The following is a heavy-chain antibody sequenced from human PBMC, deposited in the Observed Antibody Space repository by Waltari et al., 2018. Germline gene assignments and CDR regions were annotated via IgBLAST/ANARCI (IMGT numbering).Heavy chain of an antibody. CDR2: IYYSGST. V-gene: IGHV4-39*07. D-gene: IGHD1-1*01. J-gene: IGHJ5*02. Sequence: SGGSISSSSYYWGWIRQPPGKGLEWIGSIYYSGSTYYNPSLKSRVTISVDTSKNQFSLKLSSVTAADTAVYYCATRSLNWNNAGFDPWGQGTLVTVSS. CDR1: GGSISSSSYY. CDR3: ATRSLNWNNAGFDP.